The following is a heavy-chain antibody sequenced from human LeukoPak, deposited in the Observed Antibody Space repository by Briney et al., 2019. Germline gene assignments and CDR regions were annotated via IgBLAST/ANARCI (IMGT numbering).Heavy chain of an antibody. J-gene: IGHJ4*02. D-gene: IGHD3-10*01. CDR3: AKEPTSSMVRGGAGY. CDR1: GFTFSAYA. CDR2: ISASGATT. V-gene: IGHV3-23*01. Sequence: GGSLRLSCVVSGFTFSAYAISWVRQAPGEGLEWVSSISASGATTDYADSVKGRFTVSGDNSKKTLYLQMDSLRAEDTAVYYCAKEPTSSMVRGGAGYWGQGILVTVSS.